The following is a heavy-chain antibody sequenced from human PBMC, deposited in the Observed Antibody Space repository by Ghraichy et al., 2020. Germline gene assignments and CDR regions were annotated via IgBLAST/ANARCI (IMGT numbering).Heavy chain of an antibody. D-gene: IGHD3-10*01. CDR2: IYYSGST. J-gene: IGHJ6*02. V-gene: IGHV4-39*01. CDR3: ARLSMVLLTKRSYYYYGMDV. Sequence: SETLSLTCTVSGGSISSSSYYWGWIRQPPGKGLEWIGSIYYSGSTYYNPSLKSRVTISVDTSKNQFSLKLSSVTAADTAVYYCARLSMVLLTKRSYYYYGMDVWGQGTTVTVSS. CDR1: GGSISSSSYY.